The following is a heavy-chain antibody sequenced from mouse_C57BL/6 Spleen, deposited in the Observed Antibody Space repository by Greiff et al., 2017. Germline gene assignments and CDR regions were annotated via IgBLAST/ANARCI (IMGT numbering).Heavy chain of an antibody. CDR1: CFAFSSSW. CDR2: IYPGDGDT. Sequence: VQLQQSGPELVKPGASVKISCKASCFAFSSSWMNWVKQRPGKGLEWIGRIYPGDGDTNYNGKFKGKATLTAYKSSSTAYMQLSSLTSEDSAVYFCAREGYYGSSPWFAYWGQGTLVTVSA. V-gene: IGHV1-82*01. D-gene: IGHD1-1*01. J-gene: IGHJ3*01. CDR3: AREGYYGSSPWFAY.